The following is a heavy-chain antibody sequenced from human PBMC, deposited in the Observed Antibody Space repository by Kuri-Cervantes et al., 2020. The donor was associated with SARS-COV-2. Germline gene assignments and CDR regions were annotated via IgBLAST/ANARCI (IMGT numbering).Heavy chain of an antibody. Sequence: GGSLRLSCAASGFTFINYAMYWVRQAPGKGLEYVSAISSNGDSTYYADSVKGRFTMSRDNSKNTLYLQMGSLRAEDMAVYYCARVSRSGYLDYWGQGTLVTVSS. CDR1: GFTFINYA. J-gene: IGHJ4*02. D-gene: IGHD3-3*01. CDR2: ISSNGDST. CDR3: ARVSRSGYLDY. V-gene: IGHV3-64*02.